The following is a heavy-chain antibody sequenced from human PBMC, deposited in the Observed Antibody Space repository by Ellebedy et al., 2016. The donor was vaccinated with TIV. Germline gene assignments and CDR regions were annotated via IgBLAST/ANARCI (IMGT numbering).Heavy chain of an antibody. CDR3: ARDLFTDIVVVPALKNYYYYYGMDV. CDR1: GYTFTSYY. CDR2: INPSGGST. J-gene: IGHJ6*02. Sequence: ASVKVSXXASGYTFTSYYMHWVRQAPGQGLEWMGIINPSGGSTSYAQKFQGRVTMTRDTSTSTVYMELSSLRSEDTAVYYCARDLFTDIVVVPALKNYYYYYGMDVWGQGTTVTVSS. D-gene: IGHD2-2*01. V-gene: IGHV1-46*01.